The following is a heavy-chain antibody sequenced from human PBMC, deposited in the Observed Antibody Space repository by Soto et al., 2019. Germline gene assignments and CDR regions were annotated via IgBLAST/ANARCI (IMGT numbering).Heavy chain of an antibody. CDR3: AREIYDSDAFDI. J-gene: IGHJ3*02. CDR1: GFTFSSYS. V-gene: IGHV3-21*01. D-gene: IGHD3-3*01. CDR2: ISSSSSYI. Sequence: EVQLVESGGGLVKPGGSLRLSCAASGFTFSSYSMNWVRQAPGKGLEWVSSISSSSSYIYYADSVKGRFTISRDNAKNSLYLQMNSLRAEDTAVYYCAREIYDSDAFDIWGQGTMVTVSS.